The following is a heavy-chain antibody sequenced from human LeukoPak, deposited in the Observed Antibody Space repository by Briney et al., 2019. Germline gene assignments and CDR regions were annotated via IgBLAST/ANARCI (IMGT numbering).Heavy chain of an antibody. CDR1: GCTFTIYY. V-gene: IGHV1-2*02. CDR2: IYPNSGGA. Sequence: GASVTVSCKASGCTFTIYYIHWVRQAPGQGLEWMGSIYPNSGGANFAQNFQGRVTLTRDTSSSTAYLELTRLRSDDTAVYYCAREGKIVGASFDYWGQGTLVTVSS. J-gene: IGHJ4*02. CDR3: AREGKIVGASFDY. D-gene: IGHD1-26*01.